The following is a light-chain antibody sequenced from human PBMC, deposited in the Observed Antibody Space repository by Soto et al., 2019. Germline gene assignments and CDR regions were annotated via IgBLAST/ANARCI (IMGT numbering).Light chain of an antibody. CDR2: AAS. J-gene: IGKJ2*01. V-gene: IGKV1-39*01. CDR1: QNINNY. Sequence: DIQMTQSPSSLSASVGDRVTITCRASQNINNYLNWYQQKPGKAPKVLIYAASSLQSGVPSRFSGSGSGTDFTLTISSLQPEDLGNYSCQQGNSMPYTFGQGTKLEI. CDR3: QQGNSMPYT.